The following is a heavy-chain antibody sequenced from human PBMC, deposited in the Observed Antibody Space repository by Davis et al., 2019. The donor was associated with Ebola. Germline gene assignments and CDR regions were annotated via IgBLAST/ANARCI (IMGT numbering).Heavy chain of an antibody. CDR3: ARGDMRSWYQDWFDP. D-gene: IGHD2-2*01. J-gene: IGHJ5*02. V-gene: IGHV1-18*04. CDR2: INAYNGNT. CDR1: GYMFNIHH. Sequence: ASVKVSCKASGYMFNIHHVTWVRQAPGQGLEWVGCINAYNGNTEFAQKFQGRVTMTTDTPTSTAFMELGSLRSDDTAVYYCARGDMRSWYQDWFDPWGQGTLVTVSS.